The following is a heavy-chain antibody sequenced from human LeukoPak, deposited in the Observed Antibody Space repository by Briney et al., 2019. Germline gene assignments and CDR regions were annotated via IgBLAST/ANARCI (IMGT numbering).Heavy chain of an antibody. CDR1: GGSISSYY. CDR2: IYYCGST. D-gene: IGHD6-13*01. CDR3: ARGSSSWRDYYYMDV. V-gene: IGHV4-59*01. J-gene: IGHJ6*03. Sequence: SETLSLTCTVSGGSISSYYWSWIRKPPGKGLEWLGYIYYCGSTNYNPFLKSRVTISVDTSKNQFSLKLSSVTAADTAVYYCARGSSSWRDYYYMDVWGKGTTVTVSS.